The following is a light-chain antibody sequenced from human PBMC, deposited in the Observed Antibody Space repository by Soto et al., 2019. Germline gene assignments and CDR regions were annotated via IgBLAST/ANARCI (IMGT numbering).Light chain of an antibody. CDR1: LSVSRW. CDR3: QQGNSFPPT. V-gene: IGKV1-12*01. Sequence: DIQMTQSPSYVSASIGDRVTITCRASLSVSRWVAWFQQKPGNAPKLLIYGASTLQSGVPSRFSGSGSGTEFTLTISGLQPEDFATYYCQQGNSFPPTFGQGNKVEI. J-gene: IGKJ1*01. CDR2: GAS.